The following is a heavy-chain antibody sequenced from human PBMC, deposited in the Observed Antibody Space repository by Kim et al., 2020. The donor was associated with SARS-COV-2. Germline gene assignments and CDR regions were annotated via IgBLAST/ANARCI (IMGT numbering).Heavy chain of an antibody. V-gene: IGHV3-48*03. Sequence: GGSLRLSCEASGFAFSSYEMNWVRQAPGKGLEWVSDMTNSGSNIYYAASVKGRFTISRDNAKNSLYLQMNSLRAEDTGVYYCARAIVRFGFWRDYLRGDMDGWGEGTTVIVSS. CDR1: GFAFSSYE. J-gene: IGHJ6*04. CDR2: MTNSGSNI. D-gene: IGHD3-16*01. CDR3: ARAIVRFGFWRDYLRGDMDG.